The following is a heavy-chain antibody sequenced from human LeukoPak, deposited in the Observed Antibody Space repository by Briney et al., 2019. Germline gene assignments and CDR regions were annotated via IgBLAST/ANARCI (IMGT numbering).Heavy chain of an antibody. CDR2: INHSGST. J-gene: IGHJ3*02. V-gene: IGHV4-34*01. CDR1: GGSFSGYY. D-gene: IGHD2-2*02. CDR3: ARYPIVVVPAAITDAFDI. Sequence: PSETLSLTCAVYGGSFSGYYWSWIRQPPGKGLEWIGEINHSGSTNYNPSLKSRVTISVDTSKNQFSLKLSSVTAADTAVYYCARYPIVVVPAAITDAFDIWGQGTMVTVSS.